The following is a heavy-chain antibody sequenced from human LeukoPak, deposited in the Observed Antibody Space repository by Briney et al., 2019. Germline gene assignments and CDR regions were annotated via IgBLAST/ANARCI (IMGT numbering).Heavy chain of an antibody. V-gene: IGHV3-23*01. D-gene: IGHD3-3*01. CDR2: ISGSGGST. CDR1: GFTFSSYA. Sequence: QPGGSLRLSCAASGFTFSSYAMSWVRQAPGKGLEWVSAISGSGGSTYYADSVKGRFTISRDNAKNSLYLQMNSLRAEDTAVYYCARVPHYDFWIKNYGMDVWGQGTTVTVSS. CDR3: ARVPHYDFWIKNYGMDV. J-gene: IGHJ6*02.